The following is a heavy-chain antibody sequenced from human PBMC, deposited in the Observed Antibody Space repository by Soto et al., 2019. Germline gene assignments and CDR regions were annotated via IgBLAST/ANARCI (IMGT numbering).Heavy chain of an antibody. CDR3: ARDRSTTYYDFWSGYYTGMSY. CDR1: GFTFSLSY. Sequence: PGGYLRLSCAASGFTFSLSYMCWIRQAPGKGLEWVSYISSSGSTIYYADSVKGRFTISRDNAKNSLYLQMNSLRAEDTAVYYCARDRSTTYYDFWSGYYTGMSYWGQGTLVTVSS. CDR2: ISSSGSTI. J-gene: IGHJ4*02. D-gene: IGHD3-3*01. V-gene: IGHV3-11*01.